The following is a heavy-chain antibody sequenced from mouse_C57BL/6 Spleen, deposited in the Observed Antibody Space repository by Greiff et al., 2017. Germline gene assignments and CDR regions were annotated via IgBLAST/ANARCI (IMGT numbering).Heavy chain of an antibody. CDR1: GFTFSNYA. D-gene: IGHD4-1*01. V-gene: IGHV5-4*01. CDR2: ISDGGSYT. Sequence: EVKLMESGGGLVKPGGSLKLSCAASGFTFSNYAMSWVRQTPEKRLEWVATISDGGSYTYYPDNVKGRFTISRDNAKNNLYLQMSHLKSEDTAMYYCARDLGVAYWGQGTLVTVSA. J-gene: IGHJ3*01. CDR3: ARDLGVAY.